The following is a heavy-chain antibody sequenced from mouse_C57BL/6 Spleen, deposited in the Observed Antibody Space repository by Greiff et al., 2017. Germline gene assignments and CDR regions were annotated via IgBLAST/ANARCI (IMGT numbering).Heavy chain of an antibody. CDR2: IYPGSGST. J-gene: IGHJ1*03. CDR3: ARRYYGSRDGYFDV. CDR1: GYTFTSYW. D-gene: IGHD1-1*01. Sequence: QVQLQQPGAELVKPGASVKMSCKASGYTFTSYWITWVKQRPGQGLEWIGDIYPGSGSTNYNEKFKSKATLTVDTSSSTAYMQLSSLTSEDSAVYYCARRYYGSRDGYFDVWGTGTTVTVSS. V-gene: IGHV1-55*01.